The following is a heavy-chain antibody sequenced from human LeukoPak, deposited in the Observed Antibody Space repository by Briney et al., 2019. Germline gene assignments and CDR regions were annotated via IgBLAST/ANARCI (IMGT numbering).Heavy chain of an antibody. CDR3: ASGYSSSSEFDY. CDR2: INWDGGST. Sequence: PGGSLRLSCAASGFTFDDYGMSWVRQAPGKGLEWVSGINWDGGSTGYADSVKGRFTISRDNAKNYLYVQMNSLRAEDTALYYCASGYSSSSEFDYWGQGTLVTVSS. D-gene: IGHD6-13*01. CDR1: GFTFDDYG. J-gene: IGHJ4*02. V-gene: IGHV3-20*04.